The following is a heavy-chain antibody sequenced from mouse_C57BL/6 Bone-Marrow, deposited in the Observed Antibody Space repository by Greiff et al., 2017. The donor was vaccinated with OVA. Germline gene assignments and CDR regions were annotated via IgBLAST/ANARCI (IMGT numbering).Heavy chain of an antibody. CDR3: ARGSRDDWFAY. CDR1: GYSFTSGYY. CDR2: ISYDGSN. Sequence: EVHLVESGPGLVKPSQSLSLTCSVTGYSFTSGYYWNWIRQFPGNKLEWMGYISYDGSNYYNPSLKNRISITRDTSKNQFFLKLNAVTTEDTATYYCARGSRDDWFAYWGQGTLVTVSA. D-gene: IGHD3-3*01. V-gene: IGHV3-6*01. J-gene: IGHJ3*01.